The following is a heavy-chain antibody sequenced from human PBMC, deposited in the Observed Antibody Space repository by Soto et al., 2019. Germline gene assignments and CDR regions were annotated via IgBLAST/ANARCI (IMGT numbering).Heavy chain of an antibody. V-gene: IGHV2-5*02. CDR3: AHRIIGGSGSYYNY. CDR2: IYWDDDK. CDR1: GFSLSTSGLG. Sequence: SGPTLVKPTQTLTLTCTFSGFSLSTSGLGVGWIRQPPGKALEWLALIYWDDDKRYSPSLKSRLTITKDTSKNQVVLTMTNMDPVDTATYYCAHRIIGGSGSYYNYWGQGTLVTVSS. D-gene: IGHD3-10*01. J-gene: IGHJ4*02.